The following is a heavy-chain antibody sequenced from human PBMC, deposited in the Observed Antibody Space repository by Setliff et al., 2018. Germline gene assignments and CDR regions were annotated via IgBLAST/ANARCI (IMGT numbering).Heavy chain of an antibody. V-gene: IGHV3-7*01. D-gene: IGHD5-18*01. CDR3: ATYKYGFAFDI. CDR1: GFSFNNYG. CDR2: IQQSGNEK. Sequence: GGSLRLSCEASGFSFNNYGMHWVRQAPGKGLEWVANIQQSGNEKYYVDSVKGRFTISRDNAKNSLYLQMNSLRAEDTAVYYCATYKYGFAFDIWGQGTVVTVSS. J-gene: IGHJ3*02.